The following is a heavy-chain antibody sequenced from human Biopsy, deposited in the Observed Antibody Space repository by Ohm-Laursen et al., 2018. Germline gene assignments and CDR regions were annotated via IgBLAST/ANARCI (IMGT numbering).Heavy chain of an antibody. CDR2: IGGSGGGT. CDR3: ARPMSRVVAYGMDV. D-gene: IGHD2-15*01. CDR1: GLRFSMYA. V-gene: IGHV3-23*01. J-gene: IGHJ6*02. Sequence: SLRLSCAASGLRFSMYAMSWVRQAPGKGLEWVSAIGGSGGGTYYADSVKGRFTISRDDSKNTVYLQMNSLRVEDRAVYYCARPMSRVVAYGMDVWGQETTVTVSS.